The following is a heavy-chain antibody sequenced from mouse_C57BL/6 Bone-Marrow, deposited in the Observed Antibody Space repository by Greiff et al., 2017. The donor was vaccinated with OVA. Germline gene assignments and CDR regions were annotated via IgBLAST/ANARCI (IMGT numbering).Heavy chain of an antibody. CDR3: ARRPFYYGSSLYYYAMDY. J-gene: IGHJ4*01. V-gene: IGHV5-17*01. D-gene: IGHD1-1*01. CDR1: GFTFSDYG. Sequence: EVKLVESGGGLVKPGGSLKLSCAASGFTFSDYGMHWVRQAPEKGLEWVAYISSGSSTIYYADTVKGRFTISRDNAKNTLFLQMTSLRSEDTAMYYCARRPFYYGSSLYYYAMDYWGQGTSVTVSS. CDR2: ISSGSSTI.